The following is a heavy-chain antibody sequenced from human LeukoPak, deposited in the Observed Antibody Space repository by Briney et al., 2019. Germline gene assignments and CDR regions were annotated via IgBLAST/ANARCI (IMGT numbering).Heavy chain of an antibody. CDR2: ISSSSSYI. D-gene: IGHD2-15*01. V-gene: IGHV3-21*01. CDR3: ARDPTPRYCSGGSCYTHYGMDV. CDR1: GFTFISYT. Sequence: GGSLRLSCAASGFTFISYTMNWVRQAPGKGREWVSSISSSSSYIYYADSVKGRLTISRDNAKNSLYLQMNSLRAEDTAVYYCARDPTPRYCSGGSCYTHYGMDVWGQGTTVTVSS. J-gene: IGHJ6*02.